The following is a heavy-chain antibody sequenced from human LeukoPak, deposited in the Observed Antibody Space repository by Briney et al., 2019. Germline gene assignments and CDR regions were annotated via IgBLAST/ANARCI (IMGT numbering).Heavy chain of an antibody. J-gene: IGHJ6*03. D-gene: IGHD3-3*01. CDR3: ARRDNRFLEWLKQTGDYYYYYYMDV. Sequence: GGSLRLSCAASGFTFSSYWMSWVRQAPGKGLEWVANIKQDGSEKYCVDSVKGRFTISRDNAKNSLYLQMNSLRAEDTAVYYCARRDNRFLEWLKQTGDYYYYYYMDVWGKGTTVTVSS. CDR2: IKQDGSEK. V-gene: IGHV3-7*01. CDR1: GFTFSSYW.